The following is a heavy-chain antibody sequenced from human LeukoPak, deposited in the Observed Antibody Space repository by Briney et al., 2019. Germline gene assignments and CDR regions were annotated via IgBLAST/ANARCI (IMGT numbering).Heavy chain of an antibody. V-gene: IGHV3-48*01. J-gene: IGHJ4*02. CDR2: ISSSRSTI. Sequence: PGRSLRLSCAASGFTFSSYSMNWVRQAPGKGLEWVSYISSSRSTIYYAGSVKGRFTISRDNAKNSLFLQMNSLRAEDTAVYYCARSRGSSGSYSFDYWGQGTLVTVSS. CDR1: GFTFSSYS. D-gene: IGHD1-26*01. CDR3: ARSRGSSGSYSFDY.